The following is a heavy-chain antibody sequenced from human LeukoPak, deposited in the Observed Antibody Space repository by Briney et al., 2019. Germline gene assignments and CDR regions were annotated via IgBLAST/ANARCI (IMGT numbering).Heavy chain of an antibody. CDR1: GYTFTSYG. V-gene: IGHV1-18*01. CDR3: ARDLWNDSSGYSGFDY. CDR2: ISAYNGNT. J-gene: IGHJ4*02. Sequence: ASVKVSCKASGYTFTSYGISWVRQAPGQGLEWMGWISAYNGNTNYAQKLQGRVTMATDTSTSTAYMELRSLRSDDTAVYYCARDLWNDSSGYSGFDYWGQGTLVTVSS. D-gene: IGHD3-22*01.